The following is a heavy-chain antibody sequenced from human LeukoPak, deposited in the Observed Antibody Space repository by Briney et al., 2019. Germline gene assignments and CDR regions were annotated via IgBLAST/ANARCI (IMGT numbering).Heavy chain of an antibody. J-gene: IGHJ3*02. Sequence: SGGSLRLSCAASGFTFSSYAMSWVRQAPGKGLEWVSAISGSGGSTYYADSVKGRFTISRDNSKNTLYLQMNSLRAEDTAVYYCAKVGSSWYKILDAFDIWGQGTMVTVSS. CDR3: AKVGSSWYKILDAFDI. V-gene: IGHV3-23*01. CDR2: ISGSGGST. CDR1: GFTFSSYA. D-gene: IGHD6-13*01.